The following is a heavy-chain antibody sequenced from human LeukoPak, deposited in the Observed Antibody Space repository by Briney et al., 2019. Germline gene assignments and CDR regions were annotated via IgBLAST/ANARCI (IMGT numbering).Heavy chain of an antibody. CDR3: AKENVVLAGGDFDC. V-gene: IGHV3-23*01. CDR1: GFTLTSYA. D-gene: IGHD6-19*01. CDR2: ISGSGGST. J-gene: IGHJ4*02. Sequence: GGSLRLSCAASGFTLTSYAMSWVRQAPGKGLEWVSAISGSGGSTYYADSVKGRFTISRDNSKNTLSLQMNSLRAEDTAVYFCAKENVVLAGGDFDCWGQGTLVTVSS.